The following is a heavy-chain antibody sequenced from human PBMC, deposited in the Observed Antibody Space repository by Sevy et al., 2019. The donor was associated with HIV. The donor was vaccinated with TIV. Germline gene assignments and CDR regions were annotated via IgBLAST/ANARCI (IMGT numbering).Heavy chain of an antibody. J-gene: IGHJ6*02. CDR2: IRSKAYGGTT. V-gene: IGHV3-49*03. CDR1: GFTFGDYA. CDR3: TRDPAMVRGVPYYYYYGMDV. Sequence: GGSLRLSCTASGFTFGDYAMSWFRQAPGKGLEWVGFIRSKAYGGTTEYAASVKGRFTISRGDSKSIAYLQMNSLKTEDTAVYYCTRDPAMVRGVPYYYYYGMDVWGQGTTVTVSS. D-gene: IGHD3-10*01.